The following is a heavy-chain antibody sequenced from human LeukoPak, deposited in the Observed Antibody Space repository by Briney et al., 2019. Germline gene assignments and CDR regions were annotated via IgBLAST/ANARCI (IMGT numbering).Heavy chain of an antibody. Sequence: GSSVKVSCKASGYTFTGYYMHWVRLAPAQGLEWMGLINPNSGGTNYAQKFQVRVTMTRDTSISTAYMELSRLRSDDTAVYYCARDRKFPAWFDPWGQGTLVTVSS. J-gene: IGHJ5*02. V-gene: IGHV1-2*02. CDR2: INPNSGGT. CDR1: GYTFTGYY. CDR3: ARDRKFPAWFDP.